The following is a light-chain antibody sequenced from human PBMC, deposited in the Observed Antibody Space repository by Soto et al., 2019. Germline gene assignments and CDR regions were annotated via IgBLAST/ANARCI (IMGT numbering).Light chain of an antibody. J-gene: IGKJ4*01. V-gene: IGKV1D-12*01. CDR3: QQANSFPVT. CDR1: QGISSW. Sequence: DIQMTQSPSSVSASVGDRVTITCRASQGISSWLAWYQRKPGKAPKLLIYAASSLQSGVPSRFSGSGSGTDFTLTISSLQPEDFATYYCQQANSFPVTFGGGTKVDIK. CDR2: AAS.